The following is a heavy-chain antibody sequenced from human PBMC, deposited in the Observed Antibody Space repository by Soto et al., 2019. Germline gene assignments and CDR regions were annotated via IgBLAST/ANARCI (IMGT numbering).Heavy chain of an antibody. CDR3: ARKSYYDPYPFDP. J-gene: IGHJ5*02. V-gene: IGHV4-4*02. D-gene: IGHD3-22*01. Sequence: SETLSLTCAVSGGSISTTHWWTWVRQPPGKGLEWIGEIYHSGSTNYNPSLKSRVTISVDNSKNQFSLKLSSVTAADTAVYYWARKSYYDPYPFDPWGQGTLVTVSS. CDR1: GGSISTTHW. CDR2: IYHSGST.